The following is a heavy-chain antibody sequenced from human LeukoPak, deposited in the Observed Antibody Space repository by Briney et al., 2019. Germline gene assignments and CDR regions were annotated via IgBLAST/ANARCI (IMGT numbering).Heavy chain of an antibody. CDR1: GFTFDDYA. CDR2: ISWNSGSI. Sequence: PGGSLRLSCAASGFTFDDYAMHWVRQAPGKGLEWVSGISWNSGSIGYADSVKGRFTISRDNAKNSLYLQMNSLRAEDMALYYCAKDIGYSSSRGIDYWGQGTLVTVSS. D-gene: IGHD6-6*01. V-gene: IGHV3-9*03. J-gene: IGHJ4*02. CDR3: AKDIGYSSSRGIDY.